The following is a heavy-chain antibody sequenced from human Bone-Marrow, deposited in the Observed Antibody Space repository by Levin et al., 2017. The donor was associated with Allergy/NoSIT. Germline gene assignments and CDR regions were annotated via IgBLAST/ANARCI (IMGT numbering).Heavy chain of an antibody. CDR1: GFTISTNY. CDR2: IHSGGRK. V-gene: IGHV3-66*01. CDR3: ARDDVVATNH. D-gene: IGHD5-12*01. Sequence: LSLTCVASGFTISTNYMSWVRQVPGKGLEWVSIIHSGGRKNYADSVKGRFTISRDNYNNTLYLQMNSLRGEDTAIYYCARDDVVATNHWGQGTLVIVSS. J-gene: IGHJ4*02.